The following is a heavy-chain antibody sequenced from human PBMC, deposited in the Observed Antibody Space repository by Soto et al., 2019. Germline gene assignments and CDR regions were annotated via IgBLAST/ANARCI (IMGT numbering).Heavy chain of an antibody. D-gene: IGHD2-15*01. CDR1: GFSLGTSGEG. CDR3: AHRKRTITVATYFDY. J-gene: IGHJ4*02. Sequence: QITLRESGPTLVKPTQTLTLTCTFSGFSLGTSGEGVGWIRQPPRKALEWLATLYWDGDKRYSPSLRSRLTSSKDTSESQVVLTMTNMDAADTATYFCAHRKRTITVATYFDYGGLGSLVTVSS. V-gene: IGHV2-5*02. CDR2: LYWDGDK.